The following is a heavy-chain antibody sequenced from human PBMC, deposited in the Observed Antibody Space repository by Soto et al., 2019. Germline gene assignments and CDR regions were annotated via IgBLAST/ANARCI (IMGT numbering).Heavy chain of an antibody. V-gene: IGHV4-59*01. CDR1: GGSISSYY. CDR2: IYYSGIT. CDR3: ARGGGVYYFDY. Sequence: SGTLSLTCTVSGGSISSYYWSWIRQPPGKGLEWIGYIYYSGITDYNPSLKSRVTISVDTSKSQFSLKLSSVTAADTAVYYCARGGGVYYFDYWGQGTLVTSPQ. J-gene: IGHJ4*02. D-gene: IGHD2-8*02.